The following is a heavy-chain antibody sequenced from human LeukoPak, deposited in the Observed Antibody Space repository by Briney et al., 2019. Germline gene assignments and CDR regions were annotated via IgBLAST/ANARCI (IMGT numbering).Heavy chain of an antibody. CDR1: GFSFTSYS. CDR3: ARESYWGSSLKGFDS. Sequence: GGSLSLSCTASGFSFTSYSLNWVRPAPGGGLEWVSYIDKTSTNIYYADSVKGRVTISRDNARNSLYLQMNSLRDEDTAMYYCARESYWGSSLKGFDSWGQGTLVTVSS. V-gene: IGHV3-48*02. J-gene: IGHJ4*02. CDR2: IDKTSTNI. D-gene: IGHD7-27*01.